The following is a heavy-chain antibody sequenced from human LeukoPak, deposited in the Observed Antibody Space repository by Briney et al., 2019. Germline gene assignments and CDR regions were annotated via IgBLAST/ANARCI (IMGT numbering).Heavy chain of an antibody. CDR2: IYYSGST. CDR1: GGSISSGGYH. D-gene: IGHD3-10*01. J-gene: IGHJ4*02. CDR3: ARVGGSEPFDY. Sequence: SQTLSLTCTVSGGSISSGGYHWSWIRQHPGKGLEWIGYIYYSGSTYYNPSLKSRVTISVDTSKNQFSLKLSSVTAADTAVYYCARVGGSEPFDYWGQGTLVTVSS. V-gene: IGHV4-31*03.